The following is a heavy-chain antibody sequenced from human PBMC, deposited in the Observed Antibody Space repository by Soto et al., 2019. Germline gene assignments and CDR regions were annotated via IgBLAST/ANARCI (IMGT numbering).Heavy chain of an antibody. Sequence: PGGSLRLSCAASGFTFSSYGMHWVRQAPGKGLEWVAVISYDGSNKYYADSVKGRFTISRDNSKNTLYLQMNSLRAEDTAVYYCARDKDLQPTVWGFWGQGIQVTVSS. V-gene: IGHV3-30*03. J-gene: IGHJ4*02. CDR1: GFTFSSYG. CDR2: ISYDGSNK. CDR3: ARDKDLQPTVWGF. D-gene: IGHD3-16*01.